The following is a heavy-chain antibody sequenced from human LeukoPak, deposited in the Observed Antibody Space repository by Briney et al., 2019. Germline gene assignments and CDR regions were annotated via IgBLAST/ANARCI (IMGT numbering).Heavy chain of an antibody. CDR2: INPSGGST. CDR3: ARVHPSISSSYYYYMDV. J-gene: IGHJ6*03. Sequence: ASAKVSCKASGYTFTSYYMHWVRQAPGQGLEWMGIINPSGGSTTYAQKFQGRVTMTRYMSTSTVYMELSSLRSEDTAVYYCARVHPSISSSYYYYMDVWGKGTTVTVSS. D-gene: IGHD6-6*01. V-gene: IGHV1-46*01. CDR1: GYTFTSYY.